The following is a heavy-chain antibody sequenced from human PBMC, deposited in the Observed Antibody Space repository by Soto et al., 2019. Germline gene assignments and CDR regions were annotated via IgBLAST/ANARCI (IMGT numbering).Heavy chain of an antibody. J-gene: IGHJ4*02. CDR2: IYYSGST. V-gene: IGHV4-59*12. CDR3: ARDQDYVWGSIDY. CDR1: GVYISNYY. D-gene: IGHD3-16*01. Sequence: SETLSLTCTVSGVYISNYYWSWIRQPPGKGLEWIGYIYYSGSTNYNPSLKSRVTISVDTSKNQFSLKLSSVTATDTAVYYCARDQDYVWGSIDYWGQGSLVTGSS.